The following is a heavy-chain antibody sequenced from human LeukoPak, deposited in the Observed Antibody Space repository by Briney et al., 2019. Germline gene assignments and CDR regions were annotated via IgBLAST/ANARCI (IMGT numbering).Heavy chain of an antibody. CDR3: AKVEVYSTDGYSALDI. Sequence: QPGGTLRLSCAASGFTFSSYVMNWVRQAPGKGLEWVSTISASGGSTYYADSVKGRFTISRDNSKNTLYLQMNSLRAEDTAVYYCAKVEVYSTDGYSALDIWGQGTMVTVSS. CDR2: ISASGGST. D-gene: IGHD2-2*03. CDR1: GFTFSSYV. J-gene: IGHJ3*02. V-gene: IGHV3-23*01.